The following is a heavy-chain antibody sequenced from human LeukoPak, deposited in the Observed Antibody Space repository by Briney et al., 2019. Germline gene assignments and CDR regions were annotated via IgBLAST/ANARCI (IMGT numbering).Heavy chain of an antibody. Sequence: PGGSLRLSCAASGFTFSSYGMSWVRQAPGKGLEWVSVIYSGGSTYYADSVKGRFTISRDNSKNTLYLQMNSLRAEDTAVYYCASRTTGDYWGQGTLVTVSS. D-gene: IGHD1-1*01. V-gene: IGHV3-66*01. CDR2: IYSGGST. CDR1: GFTFSSYG. J-gene: IGHJ4*02. CDR3: ASRTTGDY.